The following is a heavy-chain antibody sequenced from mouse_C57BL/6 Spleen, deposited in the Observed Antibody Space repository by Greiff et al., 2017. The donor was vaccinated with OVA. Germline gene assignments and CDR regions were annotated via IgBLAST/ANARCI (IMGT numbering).Heavy chain of an antibody. CDR3: ARRDYQDFDY. Sequence: QVQLQQSGAELVKPGASVKLSCKASGYTFTSYWMHWVKQRPGQGLEWIGMIHPNSGSTNYNEKFKSKATLTVDKSSSTAYMQLSSLTSEDSAVYYCARRDYQDFDYWGQGTTLTVSS. CDR1: GYTFTSYW. J-gene: IGHJ2*01. V-gene: IGHV1-64*01. CDR2: IHPNSGST. D-gene: IGHD2-4*01.